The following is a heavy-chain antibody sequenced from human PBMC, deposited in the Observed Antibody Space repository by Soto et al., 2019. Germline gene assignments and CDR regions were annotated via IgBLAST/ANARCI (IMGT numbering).Heavy chain of an antibody. D-gene: IGHD1-26*01. V-gene: IGHV2-70*01. CDR2: IDWDDDI. CDR1: GFSLRTSGKC. J-gene: IGHJ3*02. Sequence: SGPTLVNPTQTLTLTCTFSGFSLRTSGKCVSWIRQPPGKALEWLALIDWDDDIYYSTSLKTRLTNTKHTSKTQEVLTMTNMAPVVTAAYYCVRTCDTFGGSDWGGAFDIWGQGTMVTVSS. CDR3: VRTCDTFGGSDWGGAFDI.